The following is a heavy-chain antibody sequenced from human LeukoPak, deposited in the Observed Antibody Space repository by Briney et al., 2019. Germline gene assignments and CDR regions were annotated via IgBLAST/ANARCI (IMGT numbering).Heavy chain of an antibody. CDR2: FDPEDGET. V-gene: IGHV1-24*01. J-gene: IGHJ3*02. Sequence: ASGKVSVKVSGYTLSELSIHWVRQAPGKGLEWMGGFDPEDGETIYAHTFQGRVTITEDTSTDTDYMELSSLRPKNTAVYYCPKGYGTILGVVVDAIDMCGQGILVTVSS. D-gene: IGHD3-3*01. CDR1: GYTLSELS. CDR3: PKGYGTILGVVVDAIDM.